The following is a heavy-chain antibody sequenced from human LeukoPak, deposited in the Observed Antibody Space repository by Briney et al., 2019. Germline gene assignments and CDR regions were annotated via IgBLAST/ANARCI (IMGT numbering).Heavy chain of an antibody. Sequence: GGSLRLSCAASGFSCSNYGMHWVRQAPGKGLEWVAMISYDGKSQHYGDSVKGRFTISRDNSKNTVYLQMNCLRPEDSAMYYCAKDLYGGGWYNYFDPWGQGTRVTVSS. CDR3: AKDLYGGGWYNYFDP. J-gene: IGHJ5*02. CDR2: ISYDGKSQ. D-gene: IGHD6-19*01. V-gene: IGHV3-30*18. CDR1: GFSCSNYG.